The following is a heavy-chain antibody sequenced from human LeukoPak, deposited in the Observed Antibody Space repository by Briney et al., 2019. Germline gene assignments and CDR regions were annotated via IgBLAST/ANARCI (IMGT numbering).Heavy chain of an antibody. CDR1: GGSISSGSYY. CDR3: AREVTLLYTAMVTGYFDY. J-gene: IGHJ4*02. V-gene: IGHV4-61*02. Sequence: PSQTLSLTCTVSGGSISSGSYYWGWIRQPAGKGLEWIGRIYTSGSTNYNPSLKSRVTISADTSKNQFSLKLSSVTAADTAVYYCAREVTLLYTAMVTGYFDYWGQGTLVTVSS. CDR2: IYTSGST. D-gene: IGHD5-18*01.